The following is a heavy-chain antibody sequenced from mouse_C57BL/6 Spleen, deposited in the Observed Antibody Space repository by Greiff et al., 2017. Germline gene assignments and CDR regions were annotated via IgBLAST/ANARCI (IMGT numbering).Heavy chain of an antibody. CDR3: ARGRLDYAMDY. CDR2: IYPRSGNT. J-gene: IGHJ4*01. CDR1: GYTFTSYG. D-gene: IGHD3-2*02. V-gene: IGHV1-81*01. Sequence: VQGVESGAELARPGASVKLSCKASGYTFTSYGISWVKQRTGQGLEWIGEIYPRSGNTYYNEKFKGKATLTADKSSSTAYMELRSLTSEDSAVYFCARGRLDYAMDYWGQGTSVTVSS.